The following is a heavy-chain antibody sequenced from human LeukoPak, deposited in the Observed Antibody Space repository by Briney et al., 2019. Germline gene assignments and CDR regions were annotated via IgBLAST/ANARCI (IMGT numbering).Heavy chain of an antibody. CDR1: GFTFSSYA. CDR3: AKVLYSSRWYGAFDI. CDR2: ISGSGGST. J-gene: IGHJ3*02. Sequence: GGSLRLSCAASGFTFSSYAMSWVRQAPGKGLEWVSAISGSGGSTYYAVSMKGRFTISRDNSKNTLYLQMNSLRAKDTAVYYCAKVLYSSRWYGAFDIWGQGTMVTVSS. D-gene: IGHD6-13*01. V-gene: IGHV3-23*01.